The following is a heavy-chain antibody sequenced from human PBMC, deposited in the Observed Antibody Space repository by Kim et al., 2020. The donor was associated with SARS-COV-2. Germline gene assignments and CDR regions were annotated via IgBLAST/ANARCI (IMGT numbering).Heavy chain of an antibody. CDR2: ISENGDTS. Sequence: GGSLRLSCAASGFTFTHFPLSWVRQAPRKGLEWVSTISENGDTSYYADSVKGRFTISRDNSTPLVSLPMHSLLAAAPAIYYCAKTNSFAFGGPGPLVPVSS. J-gene: IGHJ4*02. V-gene: IGHV3-23*01. CDR3: AKTNSFAF. CDR1: GFTFTHFP.